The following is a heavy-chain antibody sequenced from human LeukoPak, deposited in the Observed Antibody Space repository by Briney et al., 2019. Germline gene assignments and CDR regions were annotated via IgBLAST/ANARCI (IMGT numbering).Heavy chain of an antibody. D-gene: IGHD3-22*01. CDR3: ARVSYYDSSGNRGAFDY. V-gene: IGHV4-34*01. Sequence: SETLSLTCAVYGGSFSGYYWSWIRQPPGKGLEWIGEINHSGSTNYNPSLKSRVTISVDTSKNQFSLKLSYVTAADTALYYCARVSYYDSSGNRGAFDYWGQGTLVTVSS. CDR1: GGSFSGYY. CDR2: INHSGST. J-gene: IGHJ4*02.